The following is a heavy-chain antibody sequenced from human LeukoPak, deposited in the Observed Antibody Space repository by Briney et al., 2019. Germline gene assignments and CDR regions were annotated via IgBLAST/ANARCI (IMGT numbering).Heavy chain of an antibody. CDR1: GFTFTYYW. D-gene: IGHD4-17*01. Sequence: AGGSLRLSCAASGFTFTYYWMHWVRHAPGKGLVWVALINGDGSSTNYADSVKGRFTISRDNAKNTLYLQMNSLRAEDTAVYYCANDDFGASGLPDYWGQGTLVTVSS. V-gene: IGHV3-74*01. CDR3: ANDDFGASGLPDY. J-gene: IGHJ4*02. CDR2: INGDGSST.